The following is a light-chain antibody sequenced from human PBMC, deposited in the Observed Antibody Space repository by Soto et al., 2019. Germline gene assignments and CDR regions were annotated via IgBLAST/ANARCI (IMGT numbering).Light chain of an antibody. J-gene: IGKJ3*01. V-gene: IGKV4-1*01. Sequence: DIVMTQSPDSLAVSLGESATINCKSSQSVLYTPNKKNHLAWYQQKPGQPPKLLIYWASTRESGVPDRFSGSGSGTDFTLTISSLQAEDVAVYFCQQYYSTPPTFGPGTKVDIK. CDR2: WAS. CDR1: QSVLYTPNKKNH. CDR3: QQYYSTPPT.